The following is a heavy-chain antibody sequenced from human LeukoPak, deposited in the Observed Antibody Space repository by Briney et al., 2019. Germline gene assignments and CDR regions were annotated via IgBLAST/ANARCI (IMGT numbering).Heavy chain of an antibody. V-gene: IGHV5-51*01. Sequence: PGESLKISCKISGHRLTNNWIGWVRQVPGKGLEWMGLIYPGDSDTRYSPSFQGQVTFSVDTSISTAYLQLSGLRASDTAIYYCVRFGLTSSLDYWGQGTLVTVSS. CDR3: VRFGLTSSLDY. J-gene: IGHJ4*02. CDR2: IYPGDSDT. D-gene: IGHD6-13*01. CDR1: GHRLTNNW.